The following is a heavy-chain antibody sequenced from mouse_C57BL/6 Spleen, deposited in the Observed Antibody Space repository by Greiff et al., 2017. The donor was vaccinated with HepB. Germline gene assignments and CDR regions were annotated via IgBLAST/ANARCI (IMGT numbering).Heavy chain of an antibody. Sequence: EVQVVESEGGLVQPGSSMKLSCTASGFTFSDYYMAWVRQVPEKGLEWVANINYDGSSTYYLDSLKSRFIISRDNAKNILYLQMSSLKSEDTATYYCARDRGDYDGYYFDYWGQGTTLTVSS. J-gene: IGHJ2*01. CDR2: INYDGSST. CDR3: ARDRGDYDGYYFDY. V-gene: IGHV5-16*01. D-gene: IGHD2-4*01. CDR1: GFTFSDYY.